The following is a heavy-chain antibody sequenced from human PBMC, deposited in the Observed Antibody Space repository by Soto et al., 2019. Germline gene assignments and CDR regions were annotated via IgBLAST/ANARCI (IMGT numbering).Heavy chain of an antibody. J-gene: IGHJ6*02. V-gene: IGHV3-23*01. D-gene: IGHD3-10*01. CDR2: ISGSGGST. Sequence: SLRLSCAASGFPFSSYAMSWVRPAPGKGLEWVSAISGSGGSTYYADSVRGRFTISRDNSKNTLYLQMNSLRAEDTAVYYCAKDLSGSGSYYNPRGYYGMDVWGQGTTVTVSS. CDR3: AKDLSGSGSYYNPRGYYGMDV. CDR1: GFPFSSYA.